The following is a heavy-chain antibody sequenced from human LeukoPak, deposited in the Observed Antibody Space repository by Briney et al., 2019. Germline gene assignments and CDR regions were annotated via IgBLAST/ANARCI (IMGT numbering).Heavy chain of an antibody. D-gene: IGHD3-10*01. CDR1: GDTFTDYY. Sequence: ASVKVSCKSSGDTFTDYYIHCVRQAPGQGLEWMGWIDPNRGGPHYAQKFQGRVTMTRDTSINTAYMELSRLTSDDTDVYYCARGDYYGSGTTHDYWGQGALVTVSS. J-gene: IGHJ4*02. CDR2: IDPNRGGP. CDR3: ARGDYYGSGTTHDY. V-gene: IGHV1-2*02.